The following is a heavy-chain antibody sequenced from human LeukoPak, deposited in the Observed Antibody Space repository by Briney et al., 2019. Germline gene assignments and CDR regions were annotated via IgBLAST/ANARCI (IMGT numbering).Heavy chain of an antibody. CDR2: ISVSGGRT. CDR1: GFTFRSYG. Sequence: GGTLRLSCAASGFTFRSYGMSWVRQAPGKGLEWVSGISVSGGRTGYADSVKGRFTISRDNSKNTLYLQMNSLRAEDTAVYYCAKDSLLTVATDAFDIWGQGTMVTVSS. CDR3: AKDSLLTVATDAFDI. D-gene: IGHD5-12*01. J-gene: IGHJ3*02. V-gene: IGHV3-23*01.